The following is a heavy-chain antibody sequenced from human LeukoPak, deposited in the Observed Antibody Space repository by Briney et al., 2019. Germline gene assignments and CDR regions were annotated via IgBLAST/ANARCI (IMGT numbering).Heavy chain of an antibody. CDR1: GFTFSSYW. V-gene: IGHV3-7*01. J-gene: IGHJ4*02. CDR3: ARDGYVDTAMDPAFAY. Sequence: GGSLRLSCAASGFTFSSYWMSWVRQAPGKGLEWVANIKQDGSEKYYVDSGKGRFTISSDNAKNSLYLQMNSLTAEHTAVYYCARDGYVDTAMDPAFAYWGQGPLVTVSS. CDR2: IKQDGSEK. D-gene: IGHD5-18*01.